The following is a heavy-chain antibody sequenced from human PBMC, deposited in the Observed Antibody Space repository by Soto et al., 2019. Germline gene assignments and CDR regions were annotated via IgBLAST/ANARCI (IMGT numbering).Heavy chain of an antibody. CDR2: VDPNDSFA. Sequence: PGESLKISCQAFEYSFRIYWISWVHQKPGGGLEWMGRVDPNDSFATYSPSFEGHVSISVDKSTNIVYLQWRSLRASDTATYYCARHQSGSGNSNFDFWGQGTPVTVSS. J-gene: IGHJ4*02. CDR3: ARHQSGSGNSNFDF. D-gene: IGHD3-10*01. V-gene: IGHV5-10-1*01. CDR1: EYSFRIYW.